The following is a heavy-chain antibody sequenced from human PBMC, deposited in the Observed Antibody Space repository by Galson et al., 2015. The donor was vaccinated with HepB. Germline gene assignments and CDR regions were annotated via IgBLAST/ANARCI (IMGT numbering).Heavy chain of an antibody. Sequence: LSLTCSVSSDSISSGSYFWSWIRQPAGKGLEWIGRINTSGSTNYNPALKSRATMSVDTSKNQFSLKLSSVTAADTAVYYCATVGSGGYFDYWGQGTLVTVSS. CDR2: INTSGST. J-gene: IGHJ4*02. V-gene: IGHV4-61*02. D-gene: IGHD6-19*01. CDR1: SDSISSGSYF. CDR3: ATVGSGGYFDY.